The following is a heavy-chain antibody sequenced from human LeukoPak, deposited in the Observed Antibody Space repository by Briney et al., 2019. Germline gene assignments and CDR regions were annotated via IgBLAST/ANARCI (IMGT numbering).Heavy chain of an antibody. CDR3: AREAGNDAFDI. D-gene: IGHD6-19*01. CDR1: GYTFIGYY. V-gene: IGHV1-2*02. J-gene: IGHJ3*02. CDR2: INPNTGST. Sequence: ASVKVSCKASGYTFIGYYIHWVRQAPGLGLEWMGWINPNTGSTKYTQKFQGRVTMTRDTSISTAYMELSRLSFDDTAVYYCAREAGNDAFDIWGQGTMVTVSS.